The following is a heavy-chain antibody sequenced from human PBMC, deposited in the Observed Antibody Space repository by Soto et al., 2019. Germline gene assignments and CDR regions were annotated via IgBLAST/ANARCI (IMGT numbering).Heavy chain of an antibody. V-gene: IGHV1-18*01. CDR1: GYTFTSYG. CDR3: ARCSGYDPKDYEDY. D-gene: IGHD5-12*01. CDR2: ISAYNGNT. Sequence: QVQLVQSGAEVKKPGASVKVSCKASGYTFTSYGISWVRQAPGQGLEWMGCISAYNGNTNYAQKLQGRVTITTDTSTSTAYTDVRTLRSDDTAVYYCARCSGYDPKDYEDYWGQGTLVTVSS. J-gene: IGHJ4*02.